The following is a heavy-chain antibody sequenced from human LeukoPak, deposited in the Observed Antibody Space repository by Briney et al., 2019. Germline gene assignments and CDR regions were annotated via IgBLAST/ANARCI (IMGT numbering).Heavy chain of an antibody. J-gene: IGHJ3*02. CDR3: ARETAYYYGSGKVGIHAFDI. CDR2: IYYSGST. CDR1: GGSISSGGYY. Sequence: PSETLSLTCTVSGGSISSGGYYWSWIPQHPGKGLEWIGYIYYSGSTYYNPSLKSRVTISVDKSKNQFSLKLSSVPAADTAVYYCARETAYYYGSGKVGIHAFDIWGEGTMVTVSS. V-gene: IGHV4-31*03. D-gene: IGHD3-10*01.